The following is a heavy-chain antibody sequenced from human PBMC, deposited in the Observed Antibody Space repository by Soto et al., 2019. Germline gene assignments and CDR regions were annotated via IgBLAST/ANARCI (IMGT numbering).Heavy chain of an antibody. CDR3: AREGFHSNYYYYYGMDV. Sequence: ASVKVSCKASGYTFTSYGISWVRQAPGQGLEWMGWISAYNGNTNYAQKLQGRVTMTTDTSTSTAYMELRSLRSDDTAVYYCAREGFHSNYYYYYGMDVWGQGTTVTVSS. CDR2: ISAYNGNT. D-gene: IGHD4-4*01. J-gene: IGHJ6*02. CDR1: GYTFTSYG. V-gene: IGHV1-18*01.